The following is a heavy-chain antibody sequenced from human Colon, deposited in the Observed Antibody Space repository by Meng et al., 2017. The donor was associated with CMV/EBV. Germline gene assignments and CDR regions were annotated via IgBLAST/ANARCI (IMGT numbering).Heavy chain of an antibody. CDR1: GFTVNSAY. Sequence: GESLKISCAASGFTVNSAYMSWVRQAPGKGLEWVSIIYSGGHTYYADSVKGRFTLSRDNSKNTVHLQMTNLRSDDTAVYYCAKHIVASIFEDGLGTWGQGTLVTVSS. D-gene: IGHD5-12*01. CDR2: IYSGGHT. CDR3: AKHIVASIFEDGLGT. V-gene: IGHV3-66*02. J-gene: IGHJ1*01.